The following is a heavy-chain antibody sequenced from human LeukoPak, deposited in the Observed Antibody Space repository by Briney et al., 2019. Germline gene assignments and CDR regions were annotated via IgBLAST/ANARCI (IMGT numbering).Heavy chain of an antibody. Sequence: SETLSLTCTVSGGSISSSSYSWGWIRQPPGKGLEWIGSIYYSGSTYYNPSLKSRVTISVDTSKNQFSLKLSSVTAADMAVYYCAHRWSGYYSFDYWGQGTLVTVSS. CDR3: AHRWSGYYSFDY. J-gene: IGHJ4*02. V-gene: IGHV4-39*01. CDR2: IYYSGST. CDR1: GGSISSSSYS. D-gene: IGHD3-3*01.